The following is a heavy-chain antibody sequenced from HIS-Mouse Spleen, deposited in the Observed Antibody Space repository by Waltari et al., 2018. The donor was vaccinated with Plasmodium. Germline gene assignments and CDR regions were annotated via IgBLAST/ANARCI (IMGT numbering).Heavy chain of an antibody. Sequence: EVQLVESGGGVVQPGGSLRLSCAPSGFTFSSYWMSWVRQAPGKGLEWVANIKQDGSEKYYVDSVKGRFTISRDNAKNSLYLQMNSLRAEDTAVYYCASSWYWYFDLWGRGTLVTVSS. CDR3: ASSWYWYFDL. J-gene: IGHJ2*01. CDR2: IKQDGSEK. CDR1: GFTFSSYW. D-gene: IGHD6-13*01. V-gene: IGHV3-7*01.